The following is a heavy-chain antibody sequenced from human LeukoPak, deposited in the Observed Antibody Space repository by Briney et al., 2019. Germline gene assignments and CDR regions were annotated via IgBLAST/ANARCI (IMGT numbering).Heavy chain of an antibody. Sequence: PSQTLSLTCTVSGGSISSGSYYWSWIRQPAGTGLEWIGRIYTSGSTNYNPSLKSRVTISVDTSKNQFSLKLSSVTAAGTAVYYCARELRPYGMDVWGQGTTVTVSS. CDR1: GGSISSGSYY. D-gene: IGHD4-17*01. CDR3: ARELRPYGMDV. V-gene: IGHV4-61*02. CDR2: IYTSGST. J-gene: IGHJ6*02.